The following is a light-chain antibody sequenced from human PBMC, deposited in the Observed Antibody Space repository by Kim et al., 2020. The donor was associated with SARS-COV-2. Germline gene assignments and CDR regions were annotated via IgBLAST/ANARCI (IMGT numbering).Light chain of an antibody. Sequence: SYELTQPLSVSVALRQTARITCGGDNIGIKSVHWYQQKPGQAPVLVIYRDSNRPSGIPGRFSGSNSENTATLTIRSVQAGDEADYYCQVWDSSYVLFGGG. J-gene: IGLJ2*01. CDR3: QVWDSSYVL. CDR2: RDS. V-gene: IGLV3-9*01. CDR1: NIGIKS.